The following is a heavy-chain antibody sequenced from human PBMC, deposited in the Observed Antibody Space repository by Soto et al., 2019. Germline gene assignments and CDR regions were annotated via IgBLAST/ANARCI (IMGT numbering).Heavy chain of an antibody. V-gene: IGHV1-69*12. CDR1: AGTFSSYA. CDR3: ATCSKLSHFDY. J-gene: IGHJ4*02. Sequence: QVQLVQSGAEVKKPGSSVKVSCKASAGTFSSYAISWVRQAPGQGLEWMGGIIPIFGTANYAQKFQGRVTITADESTSTAYMELSSLSSEDTAVYYCATCSKLSHFDYLGQGTLVTVSS. CDR2: IIPIFGTA. D-gene: IGHD6-13*01.